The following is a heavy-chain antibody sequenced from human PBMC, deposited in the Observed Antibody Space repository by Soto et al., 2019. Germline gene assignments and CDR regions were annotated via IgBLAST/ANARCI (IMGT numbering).Heavy chain of an antibody. Sequence: EVQLLESGGGLVQPGGSLRLSCAASGFTFSSYAMSWVRQAPGKGLEWVSAISGSGGSTYYADSVKGRFTISRDNSKNTLYLQMRSLRADDTAVYSCVKPPGYYSDSHTYYSVWGQGTLVTVSS. V-gene: IGHV3-23*01. J-gene: IGHJ4*02. CDR3: VKPPGYYSDSHTYYSV. CDR2: ISGSGGST. CDR1: GFTFSSYA. D-gene: IGHD3-22*01.